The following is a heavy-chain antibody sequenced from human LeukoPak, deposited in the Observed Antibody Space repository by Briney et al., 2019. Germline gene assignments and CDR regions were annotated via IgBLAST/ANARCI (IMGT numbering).Heavy chain of an antibody. CDR3: ARVGIYCSGGSCDNFDY. V-gene: IGHV3-53*01. CDR2: IYSGGST. Sequence: ETLSLTCAVYGGSFSGCYWSWIRQPPGKGLEWVSVIYSGGSTYYADSVKGRFTISRDNSKNTLYLQMNSLRAEDTAVYYCARVGIYCSGGSCDNFDYWGQGTLVTVSS. J-gene: IGHJ4*02. D-gene: IGHD2-15*01. CDR1: GGSFSGCY.